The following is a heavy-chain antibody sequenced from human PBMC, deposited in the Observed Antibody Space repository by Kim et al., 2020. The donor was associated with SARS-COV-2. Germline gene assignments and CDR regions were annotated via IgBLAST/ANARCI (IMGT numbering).Heavy chain of an antibody. Sequence: SETLSLTCTVSGGSISSSSYYWGWIRQPPGKGLEWIGSIYYSGSTYYNPSLKSRVTISVDTSKNQFSLKLSSVTAADTAVYYCARQGPLGRDYVWGSYRPEDHFDIWGQGTMVTVSS. CDR2: IYYSGST. CDR1: GGSISSSSYY. CDR3: ARQGPLGRDYVWGSYRPEDHFDI. J-gene: IGHJ3*02. D-gene: IGHD3-16*02. V-gene: IGHV4-39*01.